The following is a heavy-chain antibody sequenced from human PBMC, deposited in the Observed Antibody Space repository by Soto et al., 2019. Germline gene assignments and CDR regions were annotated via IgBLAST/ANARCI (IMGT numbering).Heavy chain of an antibody. J-gene: IGHJ4*02. V-gene: IGHV1-8*01. CDR1: GYTFTEFD. Sequence: ASVKVSCKTSGYTFTEFDINWVRQAPGQGLEWMGWMNTSTGNTGYAQKFQGRVTMTRDTSISTAYMELRRLRSEDTAVYYCARVVRFFGGHAGYWGQGTLVTVSS. D-gene: IGHD3-3*01. CDR3: ARVVRFFGGHAGY. CDR2: MNTSTGNT.